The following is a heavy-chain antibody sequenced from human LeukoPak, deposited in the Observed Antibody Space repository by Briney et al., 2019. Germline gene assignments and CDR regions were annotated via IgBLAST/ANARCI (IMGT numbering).Heavy chain of an antibody. Sequence: GGSLRLSCAASGFMFNTYYMNWVRQVPGKGLEWVSSISSGSTHKYYAESLKGRFTVSRDNANKSLYLQMNSLRAEDTAIYYCARMSGTYDNYAFDIWGQGTMVTVSS. J-gene: IGHJ3*02. CDR1: GFMFNTYY. V-gene: IGHV3-21*01. CDR3: ARMSGTYDNYAFDI. CDR2: ISSGSTHK. D-gene: IGHD1-26*01.